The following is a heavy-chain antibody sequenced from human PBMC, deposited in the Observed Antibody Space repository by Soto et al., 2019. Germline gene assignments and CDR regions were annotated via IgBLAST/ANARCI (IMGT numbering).Heavy chain of an antibody. CDR3: ARGHSSGWYPLSYYYGMDV. J-gene: IGHJ6*02. CDR1: GYTFTSYD. V-gene: IGHV1-8*01. Sequence: QVQLVQSGAEVKKPGASVKVSCKASGYTFTSYDINWVRQATGQGLESMRWMNPNSGNTGYAQKFQGRVTITRNTTISTAYMELSSLRSEDTAVYYCARGHSSGWYPLSYYYGMDVWGQGTTVTVSS. D-gene: IGHD6-19*01. CDR2: MNPNSGNT.